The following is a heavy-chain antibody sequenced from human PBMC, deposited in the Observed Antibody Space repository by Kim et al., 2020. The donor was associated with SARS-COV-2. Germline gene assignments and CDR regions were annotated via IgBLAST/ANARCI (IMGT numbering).Heavy chain of an antibody. V-gene: IGHV1-3*01. Sequence: SPKFQGRVTITRDTSASTDYMGLSSLRSEDTAVYYCARVRAVHYYYGMDVWGQGTTVTVSS. CDR3: ARVRAVHYYYGMDV. D-gene: IGHD6-19*01. J-gene: IGHJ6*02.